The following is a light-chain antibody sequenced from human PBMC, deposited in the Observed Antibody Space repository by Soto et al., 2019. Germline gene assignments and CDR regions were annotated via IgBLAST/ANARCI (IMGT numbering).Light chain of an antibody. CDR1: QSIDNF. J-gene: IGKJ5*01. CDR2: DVS. CDR3: QQRTNWPI. V-gene: IGKV3-11*01. Sequence: EIVLTQSPGTLSLCPGERATLSCTASQSIDNFLAWYQQKPGQAPRLLIFDVSNRATGIPVRFSGSGSGTDFTLTISSLEPEDFAVYYCQQRTNWPIFGQGTRLEIK.